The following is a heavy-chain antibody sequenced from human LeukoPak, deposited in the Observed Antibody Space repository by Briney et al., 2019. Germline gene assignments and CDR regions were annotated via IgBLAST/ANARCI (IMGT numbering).Heavy chain of an antibody. CDR3: ARELPYEYYYYYYMDV. Sequence: GASVKVSCKASGYTFTTYGISWVRQAPGQGLEWMGWINPNSGGTNYAQKFQGRVTMTRDTSISTAYMELSRLRSDDTAVYYCARELPYEYYYYYYMDVWGKGTTVTVSS. V-gene: IGHV1-2*02. J-gene: IGHJ6*03. D-gene: IGHD3-22*01. CDR1: GYTFTTYG. CDR2: INPNSGGT.